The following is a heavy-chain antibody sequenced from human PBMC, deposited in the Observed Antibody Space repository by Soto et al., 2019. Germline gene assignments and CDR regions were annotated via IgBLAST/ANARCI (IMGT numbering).Heavy chain of an antibody. CDR1: GFTFSSYS. J-gene: IGHJ6*02. CDR3: ARANPARTTATTYYGMAV. Sequence: GGSLRLSCAASGFTFSSYSMNWVRQAPGKGLEWVSSISSSSSYIYYADPVKGRFTISRDNAKNSLYLQMNSLRAEDTAVYYCARANPARTTATTYYGMAVWGQGTTVTVSS. CDR2: ISSSSSYI. D-gene: IGHD4-17*01. V-gene: IGHV3-21*01.